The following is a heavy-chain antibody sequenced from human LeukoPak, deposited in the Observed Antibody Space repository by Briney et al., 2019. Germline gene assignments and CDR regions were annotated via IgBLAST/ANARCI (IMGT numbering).Heavy chain of an antibody. CDR2: INPNSGGT. Sequence: GASVKVSCKASGYTFTGYYMHWVRQAPGQGLEWMGWINPNSGGTNYAQKFQGRVAMTRDTSISTAYMELSRLRSDDTAVYYCARVNCSGGSCYLAYQEWGQGTLVTVSS. CDR1: GYTFTGYY. J-gene: IGHJ4*02. V-gene: IGHV1-2*02. CDR3: ARVNCSGGSCYLAYQE. D-gene: IGHD2-15*01.